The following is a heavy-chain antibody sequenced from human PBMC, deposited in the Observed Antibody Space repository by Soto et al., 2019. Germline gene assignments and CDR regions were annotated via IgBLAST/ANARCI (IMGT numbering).Heavy chain of an antibody. CDR3: ARDIVVVPAAVNWFDP. V-gene: IGHV1-69*13. CDR2: IIPIFGTA. D-gene: IGHD2-2*01. Sequence: SVKVSCKASGGTFSSYAISWVRQAPGQGLEWMGGIIPIFGTANYAQKFQGRVTITADESTSTAYMELSSLRSEDTAVYYCARDIVVVPAAVNWFDPWGQGTLVTVSS. CDR1: GGTFSSYA. J-gene: IGHJ5*02.